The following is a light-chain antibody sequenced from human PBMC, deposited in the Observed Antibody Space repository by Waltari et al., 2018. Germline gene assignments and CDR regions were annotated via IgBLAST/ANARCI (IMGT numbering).Light chain of an antibody. CDR3: LQLNSYPWT. V-gene: IGKV1-17*01. Sequence: DIQMTQSPSSLSASVGDRVTITCRASQGSGNDLGWYQQKPGKAPKRLIYDVSSLQSGVPSRFSGSGSGTEFTLTISSLQPEDFATYYCLQLNSYPWTFGQGTKVEIK. CDR1: QGSGND. CDR2: DVS. J-gene: IGKJ1*01.